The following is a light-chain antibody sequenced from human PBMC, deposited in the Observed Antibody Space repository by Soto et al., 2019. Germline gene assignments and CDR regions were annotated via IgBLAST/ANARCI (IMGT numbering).Light chain of an antibody. Sequence: EIVLTQSPGALSLSPGEIATLSFRASQSGSSSYLAWSRQKSGQAPSLLIYGASRRATGIPDWFNGSGSGTDFTLTISRLGLEDSAVYYCQQYDRSPWTVGEGTKVVVK. CDR1: QSGSSSY. J-gene: IGKJ1*01. CDR2: GAS. V-gene: IGKV3-20*01. CDR3: QQYDRSPWT.